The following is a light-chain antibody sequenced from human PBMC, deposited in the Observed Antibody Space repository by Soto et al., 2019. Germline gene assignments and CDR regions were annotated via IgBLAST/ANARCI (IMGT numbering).Light chain of an antibody. J-gene: IGKJ1*01. CDR2: GAS. CDR1: QSVRSY. V-gene: IGKV3-15*01. CDR3: QQYQDWPKT. Sequence: ETVMTQSPDTLSVSPGEGAVLSRRASQSVRSYVAWYQMRPGQAPRVLIYGASTRATGIPTRFSGSGSGTEFTPTVDSLQAEDSAVYYCQQYQDWPKTFGQGTRVET.